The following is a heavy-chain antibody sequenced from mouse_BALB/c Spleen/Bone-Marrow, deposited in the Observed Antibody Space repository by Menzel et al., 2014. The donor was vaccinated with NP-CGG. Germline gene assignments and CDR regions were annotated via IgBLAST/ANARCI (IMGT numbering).Heavy chain of an antibody. CDR3: AIITTAWYFDV. V-gene: IGHV3-8*02. CDR1: GDSINSGY. J-gene: IGHJ1*01. Sequence: VQLQQSGPSLVKPSQTLSLTCSVTGDSINSGYWNWIRKFPGNKLDYMGYISYSGSTYYNSSLKSRISITRDTSKDQYYLQLNSVTTEDTATYYCAIITTAWYFDVWGAGTTVTVSS. CDR2: ISYSGST. D-gene: IGHD1-1*01.